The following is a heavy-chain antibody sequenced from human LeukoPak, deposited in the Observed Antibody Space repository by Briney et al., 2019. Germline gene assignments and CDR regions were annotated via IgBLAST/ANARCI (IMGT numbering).Heavy chain of an antibody. CDR2: TYYRSKWYN. D-gene: IGHD3-10*01. CDR1: GDSVSSNSAA. Sequence: SRTLSLTCAISGDSVSSNSAAWNWIRQSPSRGLEWLGRTYYRSKWYNDYAVSVKSRITINPDTSKNQLSLQLNSVTPEDTAVYYCARSAYYYGSQAFDYWGQGTLVTVSS. CDR3: ARSAYYYGSQAFDY. V-gene: IGHV6-1*01. J-gene: IGHJ4*02.